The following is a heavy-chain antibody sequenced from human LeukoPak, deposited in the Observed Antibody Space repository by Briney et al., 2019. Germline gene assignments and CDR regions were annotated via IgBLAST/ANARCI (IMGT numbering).Heavy chain of an antibody. CDR3: AEHGITMIGGV. CDR2: ISSSGSTI. V-gene: IGHV3-48*04. J-gene: IGHJ6*04. Sequence: GGSLRLSCAASGFTFSSYGMHWVRQAPGRGLEWVSYISSSGSTIYYADSVKGRFTISRDNAKNSLYLQMNSLRAEDTAVYYCAEHGITMIGGVWGKGTTVTISS. D-gene: IGHD3-10*02. CDR1: GFTFSSYG.